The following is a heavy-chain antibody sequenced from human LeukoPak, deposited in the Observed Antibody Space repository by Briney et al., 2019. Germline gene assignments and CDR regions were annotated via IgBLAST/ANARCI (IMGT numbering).Heavy chain of an antibody. V-gene: IGHV3-23*01. J-gene: IGHJ6*01. CDR2: IGSDNKP. D-gene: IGHD5-24*01. CDR3: ARDLHYNVAMDL. CDR1: GVTLSAHA. Sequence: GGSLRLSRAASGVTLSAHAMTCVRQAPGQGLEWVSSIGSDNKPHYSESVKGRFAISRDNSKSMLFLQLNSLRAEDTALYYCARDLHYNVAMDLWGQGTTVTVSS.